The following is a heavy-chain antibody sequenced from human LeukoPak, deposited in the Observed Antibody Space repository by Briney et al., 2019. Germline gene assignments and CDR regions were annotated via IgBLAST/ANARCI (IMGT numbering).Heavy chain of an antibody. J-gene: IGHJ6*03. Sequence: ASVKVSCKASGYTFTSYGISWVRQAPXQGLXWXXXXXXXXGNTNYAQKLQGRVTMTTDTSTSTAYMELRSLRSDDTAVYYCARVGTGSSSWYPGTDYYMDVWGKGTTVTVSS. V-gene: IGHV1-18*01. CDR2: XXXXXGNT. D-gene: IGHD6-13*01. CDR1: GYTFTSYG. CDR3: ARVGTGSSSWYPGTDYYMDV.